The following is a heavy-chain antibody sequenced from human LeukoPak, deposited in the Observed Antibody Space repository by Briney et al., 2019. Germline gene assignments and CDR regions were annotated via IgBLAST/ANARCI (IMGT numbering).Heavy chain of an antibody. CDR3: ARESTHYYDSSGYLDY. CDR1: GVSISSYY. Sequence: PSETLSLTCTVSGVSISSYYWSWIRQPAGKGLEWIGRIYTSGSTNYNPSLKSRVTMSVDTSKNQFSLKLSSVTAADTAVYYCARESTHYYDSSGYLDYWGQGTLVTVSS. J-gene: IGHJ4*02. D-gene: IGHD3-22*01. V-gene: IGHV4-4*07. CDR2: IYTSGST.